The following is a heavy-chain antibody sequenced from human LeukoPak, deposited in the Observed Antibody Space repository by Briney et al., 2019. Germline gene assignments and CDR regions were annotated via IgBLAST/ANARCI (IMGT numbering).Heavy chain of an antibody. CDR3: ARDRLQLQS. J-gene: IGHJ5*02. CDR2: IYYTGNT. D-gene: IGHD5-24*01. CDR1: GGAISYYY. Sequence: SETLSLTCTVSGGAISYYYWNWIRQPPGKGLEWIGYIYYTGNTNYNPSLKSRVTISVDTSKNQFSLKLSSVTAADTAVYYCARDRLQLQSWGQGTLVTVSS. V-gene: IGHV4-59*01.